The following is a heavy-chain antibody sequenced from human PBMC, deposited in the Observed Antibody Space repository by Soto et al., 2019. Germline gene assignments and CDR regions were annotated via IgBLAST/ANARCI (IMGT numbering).Heavy chain of an antibody. V-gene: IGHV1-46*01. J-gene: IGHJ5*02. CDR2: INPSGGST. CDR1: GCTFTSYY. D-gene: IGHD2-15*01. Sequence: ASVKVSCKASGCTFTSYYMHWVRQAPGQGLEWMGIINPSGGSTSYAQKFQGRVTMTRDTSTSTVYMELSSLRSEDTAVYYCARGASHCSGGSCPKENWFDPWGQGTLVTVSS. CDR3: ARGASHCSGGSCPKENWFDP.